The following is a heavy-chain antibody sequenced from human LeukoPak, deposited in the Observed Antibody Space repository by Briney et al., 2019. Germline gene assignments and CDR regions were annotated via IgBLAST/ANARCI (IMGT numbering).Heavy chain of an antibody. J-gene: IGHJ4*02. D-gene: IGHD3-22*01. CDR3: ARSGDSSAYYSF. CDR1: GYSISSGYY. V-gene: IGHV4-38-2*02. Sequence: TSETLSLTCTVSGYSISSGYYWGWIRQPSGKGLEWIGYIYYSGSTNYNPSLKSRVTISVDTSKNQFSLKLSSVTAADTAVYYCARSGDSSAYYSFWGQGILVTVSS. CDR2: IYYSGST.